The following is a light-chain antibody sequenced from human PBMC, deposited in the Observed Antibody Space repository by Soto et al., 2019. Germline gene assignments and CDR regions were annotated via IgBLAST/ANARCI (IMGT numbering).Light chain of an antibody. Sequence: ETVLTQSPDTLSLSPGERATLSCRASQTVSTYLAWYQQKPDQAPRLLIYDAANRATGSPARFSGSGSGTDFTLTIRSLEPEDFAVYYCQQRSNWPPWTFGQGTKVEIK. CDR1: QTVSTY. V-gene: IGKV3-11*01. CDR3: QQRSNWPPWT. CDR2: DAA. J-gene: IGKJ1*01.